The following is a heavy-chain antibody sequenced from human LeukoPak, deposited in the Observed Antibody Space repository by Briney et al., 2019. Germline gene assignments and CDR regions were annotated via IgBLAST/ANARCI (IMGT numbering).Heavy chain of an antibody. D-gene: IGHD3-22*01. CDR3: ARKSSHFDSSGYFGY. V-gene: IGHV3-23*01. J-gene: IGHJ4*02. CDR1: GFTFSSYA. CDR2: LGGNSGYT. Sequence: PGGSLRLSCAASGFTFSSYAMSWVRQAPGKGLEWVSDLGGNSGYTYYADSVKGRFTVSRDNSKNTLSLQMNSLRVEDTAVYYCARKSSHFDSSGYFGYWGQGTLLTVSS.